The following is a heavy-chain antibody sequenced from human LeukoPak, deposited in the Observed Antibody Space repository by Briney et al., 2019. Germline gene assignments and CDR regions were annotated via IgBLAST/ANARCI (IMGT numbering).Heavy chain of an antibody. CDR3: ARDTITGDAFDI. CDR2: IYYSGST. D-gene: IGHD5-24*01. J-gene: IGHJ3*02. V-gene: IGHV4-30-4*08. CDR1: GGSISSSSYY. Sequence: PSETLSLTCTVSGGSISSSSYYWGWIRQPPGKGLEWIGYIYYSGSTYYNPSLKSRVTISVDTSKNQFSLKLSSVTAADTAVYYCARDTITGDAFDIWGQGTMVTVSS.